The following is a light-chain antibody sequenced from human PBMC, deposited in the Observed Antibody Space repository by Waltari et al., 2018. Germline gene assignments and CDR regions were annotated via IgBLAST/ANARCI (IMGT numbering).Light chain of an antibody. CDR1: SSNIGSNF. Sequence: QSLLTQPPSASGTPGQRVTISCSGSSSNIGSNFVYWYQQLPGTAPKLLMSRNNKRPSGVPDRISGSKSGTSASLAISGLRSEDEAEYYCASWDDDLSGVVFGGGTKVTVL. CDR3: ASWDDDLSGVV. J-gene: IGLJ2*01. V-gene: IGLV1-47*01. CDR2: RNN.